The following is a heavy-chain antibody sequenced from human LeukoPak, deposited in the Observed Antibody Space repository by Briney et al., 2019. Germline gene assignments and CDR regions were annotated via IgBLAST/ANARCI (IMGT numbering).Heavy chain of an antibody. CDR3: ARDLEAANTYYFDY. J-gene: IGHJ4*02. CDR2: ISSAGTT. Sequence: GGSLRLSCAASGFTVSSSYMSWVRQAPGKGLEWVSIISSAGTTYYADSVKGRFTISRDNSKNTVYLQVNSLRDEDAAVYYCARDLEAANTYYFDYWGQGTMVTVSS. D-gene: IGHD6-13*01. CDR1: GFTVSSSY. V-gene: IGHV3-66*01.